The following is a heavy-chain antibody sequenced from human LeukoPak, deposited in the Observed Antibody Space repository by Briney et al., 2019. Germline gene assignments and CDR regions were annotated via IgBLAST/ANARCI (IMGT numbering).Heavy chain of an antibody. CDR3: ARQTMILVVERKLVFDP. V-gene: IGHV3-7*01. D-gene: IGHD3-22*01. Sequence: PSETLSLTCTVSGGSISSSSYYWGWIRQPPGKGLEWMANIKQDGSEKYYVDSVKGRFTISRDNAKNSLYLQMNSLRGDDTAVYYCARQTMILVVERKLVFDPWGQGTLVTVSS. CDR1: GGSISSSSYY. CDR2: IKQDGSEK. J-gene: IGHJ5*02.